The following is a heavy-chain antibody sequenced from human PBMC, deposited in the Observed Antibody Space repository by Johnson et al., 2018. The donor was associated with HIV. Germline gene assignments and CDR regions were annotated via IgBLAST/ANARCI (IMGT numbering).Heavy chain of an antibody. Sequence: VQLVESGGGVLRPGGSLRLSCEGFKFIFGDHGLSWVRQVPGKGLEWVSVIYSGGSTYYADSVKGRFTISRDNSKNTLYLQMNSLRAGDTAVYYCARTTYSSPGAFDIWGQGTMVTVSS. J-gene: IGHJ3*02. CDR2: IYSGGST. V-gene: IGHV3-66*01. CDR1: KFIFGDHG. CDR3: ARTTYSSPGAFDI. D-gene: IGHD6-19*01.